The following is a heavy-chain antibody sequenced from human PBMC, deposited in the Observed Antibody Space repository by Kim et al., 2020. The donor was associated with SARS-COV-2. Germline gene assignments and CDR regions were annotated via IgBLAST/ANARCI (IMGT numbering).Heavy chain of an antibody. J-gene: IGHJ5*02. CDR2: IGGDGTRI. CDR1: GFTFSYYG. Sequence: GGSLRVSCAASGFTFSYYGMGWVRQAPGKGLEWVSSIGGDGTRINYADSVKGRFTISRDNSENTMYLQMNSLRVEDTAVYYCARDEYGGYSGSFWFDPWGQGTLVTVPS. D-gene: IGHD2-21*02. V-gene: IGHV3-23*01. CDR3: ARDEYGGYSGSFWFDP.